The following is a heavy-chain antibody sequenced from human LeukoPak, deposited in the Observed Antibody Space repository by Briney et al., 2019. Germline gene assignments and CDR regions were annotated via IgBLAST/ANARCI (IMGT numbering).Heavy chain of an antibody. CDR1: GGTFSSYA. J-gene: IGHJ6*03. D-gene: IGHD1-1*01. CDR2: IIPIFGTA. V-gene: IGHV1-69*13. CDR3: ARGDLLEPTPSIYYYYYMDV. Sequence: ASVKVSCKASGGTFSSYAISWVRQAPGQGLEWMGGIIPIFGTANYAQKFQGRVTITADESTSTAYMELSSLRSEDTAVYYCARGDLLEPTPSIYYYYYMDVWGKGTTVTASS.